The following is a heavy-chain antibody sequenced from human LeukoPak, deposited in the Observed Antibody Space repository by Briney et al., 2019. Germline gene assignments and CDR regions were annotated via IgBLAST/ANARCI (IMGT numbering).Heavy chain of an antibody. V-gene: IGHV1-8*01. CDR1: GCDFRSFD. CDR3: ARGTPYCSSASCYNY. Sequence: ASVKVSCKASGCDFRSFDVNWVRQAPGQGLEWMGWVNPSSGNSGYAQKFQGRVTMTRNTSISTAYMELINLQSDDTAVYYCARGTPYCSSASCYNYWGQGSLVTVSS. J-gene: IGHJ4*02. D-gene: IGHD2-2*02. CDR2: VNPSSGNS.